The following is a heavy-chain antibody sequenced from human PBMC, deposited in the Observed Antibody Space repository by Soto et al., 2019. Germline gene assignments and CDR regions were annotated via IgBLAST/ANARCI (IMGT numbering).Heavy chain of an antibody. D-gene: IGHD7-27*01. J-gene: IGHJ4*02. CDR3: ARGPWGSDY. CDR2: ISSNGGST. Sequence: EVQLVESGEGLVQPGGSLRVSCAASGFTFSNYAMNWVRQAPGKGLEYVSAISSNGGSTYYADSVKGRFTISRDNSKNTLYLQMGSLRDEDMAVYYCARGPWGSDYWGQGTLVTVSS. CDR1: GFTFSNYA. V-gene: IGHV3-64*02.